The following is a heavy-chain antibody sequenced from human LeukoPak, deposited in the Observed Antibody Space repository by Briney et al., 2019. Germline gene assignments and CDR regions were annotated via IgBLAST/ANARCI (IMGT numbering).Heavy chain of an antibody. Sequence: SETLSLTCTVSGGSISSYYWSWIRQPPGKGLEWIGYIYYSGSTNYNPSLKSRVTISVDTSKNQFSLKLSSVTAADTAVYYCARDIRYCRGGSCYSSDLDYWGQGTLVTVSS. V-gene: IGHV4-59*01. CDR1: GGSISSYY. J-gene: IGHJ4*02. CDR2: IYYSGST. D-gene: IGHD2-15*01. CDR3: ARDIRYCRGGSCYSSDLDY.